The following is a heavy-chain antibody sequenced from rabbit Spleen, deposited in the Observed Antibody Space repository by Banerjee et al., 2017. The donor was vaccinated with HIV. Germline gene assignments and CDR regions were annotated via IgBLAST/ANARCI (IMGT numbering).Heavy chain of an antibody. CDR2: IYTGSDIT. D-gene: IGHD6-1*01. J-gene: IGHJ4*01. Sequence: QEHLEESGGDLVKPEGSLTLTCTASGFDLSTYYYMCWVRQAPGKGLEWIGCIYTGSDITYYASWVNGRFTISKTSSTTVTLQMTSLTAADTATYFCATSYPINTSGYKLWGPGTLVTVS. V-gene: IGHV1S45*01. CDR1: GFDLSTYYY. CDR3: ATSYPINTSGYKL.